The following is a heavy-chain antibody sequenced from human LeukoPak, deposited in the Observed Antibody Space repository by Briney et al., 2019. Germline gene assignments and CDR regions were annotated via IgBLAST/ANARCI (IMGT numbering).Heavy chain of an antibody. D-gene: IGHD5-18*01. Sequence: ASVKVSCKASGYTFTSYDINWVRQAPGQGLEWMGWMNPNSGNTGYAQKFQGRVTITRNTSISTAYMELSSLRSEDTAVYYCARGSERGYSYGPPVHWGQVTLVTVSS. CDR1: GYTFTSYD. CDR2: MNPNSGNT. J-gene: IGHJ4*02. V-gene: IGHV1-8*01. CDR3: ARGSERGYSYGPPVH.